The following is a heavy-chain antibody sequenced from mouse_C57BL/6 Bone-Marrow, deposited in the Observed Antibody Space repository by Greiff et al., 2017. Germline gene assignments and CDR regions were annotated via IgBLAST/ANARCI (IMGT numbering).Heavy chain of an antibody. V-gene: IGHV5-17*01. CDR3: ARRGGLYYFDY. CDR2: ISSGSSTI. J-gene: IGHJ2*01. CDR1: GFTFSDYG. Sequence: EVQLVESGGGLVKPGGSLKLSCAASGFTFSDYGMHWVRQAPEKGLEWVAYISSGSSTINFSVTVKGGFTISRDNAKNTLCLQMTSLRSEDTAMYYCARRGGLYYFDYWGQGTTLTVSS.